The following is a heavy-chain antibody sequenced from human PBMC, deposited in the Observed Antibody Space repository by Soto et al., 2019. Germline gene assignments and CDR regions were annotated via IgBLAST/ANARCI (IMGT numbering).Heavy chain of an antibody. CDR3: AKDPSVAALYFDF. J-gene: IGHJ4*02. V-gene: IGHV3-23*01. Sequence: EVQLLESGGGLVQPGGSLRLSCAASGFTFSSYAMSWVRQAPGKGLEWVSVISGSGGTTNYEDSVKGRFTISRDNSKNTLYLKMNSLRAEDTAVYYCAKDPSVAALYFDFWGQGTLVTVSS. CDR2: ISGSGGTT. D-gene: IGHD6-6*01. CDR1: GFTFSSYA.